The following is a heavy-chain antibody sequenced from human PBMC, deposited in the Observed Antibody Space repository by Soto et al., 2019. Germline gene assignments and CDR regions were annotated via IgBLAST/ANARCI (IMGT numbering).Heavy chain of an antibody. Sequence: SVKVSCKASGGTFSSYAISWVRQAPGQGLEWMGGIIPIFGTANYAQEFQGRVTITADESTSTAYMELSSLRSEDTAVYYCAKFLAYDSIRHYFDYWGQGTLVTVSS. CDR1: GGTFSSYA. J-gene: IGHJ4*02. D-gene: IGHD3-22*01. CDR3: AKFLAYDSIRHYFDY. V-gene: IGHV1-69*13. CDR2: IIPIFGTA.